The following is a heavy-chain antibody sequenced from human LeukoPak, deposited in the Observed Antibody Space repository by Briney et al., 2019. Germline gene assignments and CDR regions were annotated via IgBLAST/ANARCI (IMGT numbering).Heavy chain of an antibody. CDR3: ARDSGSNGGLDC. V-gene: IGHV3-74*01. D-gene: IGHD4-23*01. J-gene: IGHJ4*02. CDR1: GFTFNNYW. CDR2: ITSDGSST. Sequence: GGSLRLSCAASGFTFNNYWMQWVRQAPGKGLVWVARITSDGSSTRYADSVKGRFTISRDNAKNTLFLQMNSLRVGDTAIYYCARDSGSNGGLDCWGQGTLVTVSS.